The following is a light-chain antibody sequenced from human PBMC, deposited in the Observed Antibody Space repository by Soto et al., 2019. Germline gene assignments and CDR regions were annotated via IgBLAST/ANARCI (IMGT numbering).Light chain of an antibody. CDR1: SSDVGGYNY. CDR3: QSYDSSLSGLYV. J-gene: IGLJ1*01. V-gene: IGLV2-14*01. Sequence: QSALTQPASVSGSPGQSITISCTGTSSDVGGYNYVSWYQQHPGKAPKLMIYEVSDRPSGVSSRFSGSKSGNTASLTISGLQAEDEADYYCQSYDSSLSGLYVFGTGTKLTVL. CDR2: EVS.